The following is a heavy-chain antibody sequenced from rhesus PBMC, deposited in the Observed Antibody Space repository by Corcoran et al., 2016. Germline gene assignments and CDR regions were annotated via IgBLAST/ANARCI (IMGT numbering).Heavy chain of an antibody. CDR2: IENKSDGGTA. CDR1: GFTFSNYW. CDR3: ARRPDV. Sequence: EVQLVESGGGLVQPGGSLSLSCAASGFTFSNYWMSWGRQAPGKGRELVGFIENKSDGGTAAYDESVKGRFTNSRDDSKNTLYLKMNSLKTEDTAGYYCARRPDVWGPGVLVTVSS. V-gene: IGHV3S11*01. J-gene: IGHJ5-1*01.